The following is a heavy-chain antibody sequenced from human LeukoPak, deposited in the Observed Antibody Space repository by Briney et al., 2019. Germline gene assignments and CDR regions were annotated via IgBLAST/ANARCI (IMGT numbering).Heavy chain of an antibody. CDR3: EGYCSSTSCSLGHY. CDR1: GFTFSSHW. J-gene: IGHJ4*02. V-gene: IGHV3-74*03. Sequence: GGSLRLSCAASGFTFSSHWMHWVRQAPGKGLVWVSRINGDGSNTTYADSVKGRFTISRDNAKNSLYLQMNSLRAEDTAVYYCEGYCSSTSCSLGHYWGQGTLVTVSS. CDR2: INGDGSNT. D-gene: IGHD2-2*01.